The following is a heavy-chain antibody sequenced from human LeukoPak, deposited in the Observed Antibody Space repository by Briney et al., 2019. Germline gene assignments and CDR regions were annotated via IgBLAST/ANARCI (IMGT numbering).Heavy chain of an antibody. V-gene: IGHV4-38-2*02. Sequence: SETLSLTCTVSGNFISSGFYWVWLRQTPGKGLQWIGSLYSTGTTYYNPSLAGRVTVSTDSSKNQLSLKLRSVTAADTAVYYCARGYYYRTWGLGTLVTVSS. D-gene: IGHD3-10*01. CDR3: ARGYYYRT. CDR1: GNFISSGFY. J-gene: IGHJ4*02. CDR2: LYSTGTT.